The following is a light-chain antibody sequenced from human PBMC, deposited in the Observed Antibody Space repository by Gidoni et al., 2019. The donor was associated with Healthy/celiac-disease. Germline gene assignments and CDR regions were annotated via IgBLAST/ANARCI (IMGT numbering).Light chain of an antibody. V-gene: IGKV3-20*01. CDR1: QSDSSSY. CDR2: GAS. Sequence: IVFTPSPGTLSLSPGARATPPCTASQSDSSSYLAWYQQKLGTAPRPLIYGASSRATGSPDRLSGSRSGTDFTLTIIRLGPEDFGVDYCQQYGSSPWTFGQGTKVEIK. J-gene: IGKJ1*01. CDR3: QQYGSSPWT.